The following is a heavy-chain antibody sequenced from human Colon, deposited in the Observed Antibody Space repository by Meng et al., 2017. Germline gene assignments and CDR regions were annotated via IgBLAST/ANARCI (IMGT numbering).Heavy chain of an antibody. CDR3: ARRLGGRFSFDY. D-gene: IGHD3-16*01. CDR2: IYPSDSDT. Sequence: VQLVQSGAQVKKPGESLKISCKGSGYIFTNYWIGWVRQVPGKGLEWMGTIYPSDSDTRYSPSFEGQVAISADKSIRTAYLQWHSLKASDTAVYFCARRLGGRFSFDYWGQGTLVTVSS. V-gene: IGHV5-51*01. CDR1: GYIFTNYW. J-gene: IGHJ4*02.